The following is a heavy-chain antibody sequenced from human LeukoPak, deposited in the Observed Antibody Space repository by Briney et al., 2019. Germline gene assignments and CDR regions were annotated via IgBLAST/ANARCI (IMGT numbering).Heavy chain of an antibody. CDR2: IRQDGNEK. J-gene: IGHJ3*02. Sequence: PGGSLRLSCAASGFSFSSYYMSWVRQAPGKGLEWVANIRQDGNEKYSVDSVKGRFTISRDNAKNSLYLQMNSLRAEDTAVYYCARGVSWFPGAFDIWGQGTMVTVSS. V-gene: IGHV3-7*01. D-gene: IGHD6-13*01. CDR1: GFSFSSYY. CDR3: ARGVSWFPGAFDI.